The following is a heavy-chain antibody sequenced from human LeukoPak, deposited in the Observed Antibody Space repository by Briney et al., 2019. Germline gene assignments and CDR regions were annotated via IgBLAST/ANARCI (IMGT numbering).Heavy chain of an antibody. J-gene: IGHJ3*02. CDR2: IYYSGST. CDR1: GGSISSYY. D-gene: IGHD5-18*01. V-gene: IGHV4-59*08. Sequence: SETLSLTCTVSGGSISSYYWSWIRQPPGKGLEWIGYIYYSGSTNYNPSLKSRVAISSDTSRNQFALTLSSVTAADTAVYYCARYEYGYGAFDIWGQGTRVTVSS. CDR3: ARYEYGYGAFDI.